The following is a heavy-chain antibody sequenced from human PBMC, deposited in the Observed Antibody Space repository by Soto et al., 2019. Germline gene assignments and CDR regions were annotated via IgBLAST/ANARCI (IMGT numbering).Heavy chain of an antibody. J-gene: IGHJ3*02. CDR2: IIPIFGTA. D-gene: IGHD3-22*01. CDR1: GGTFSSYA. CDR3: ARSNYYDSSGYYITDAFDI. V-gene: IGHV1-69*13. Sequence: ASVKVSCKASGGTFSSYAISWVRQAPGQGLEWMGGIIPIFGTANYAQKFQGRVTITADESTSTAYMELSSLRSEDTAVYYCARSNYYDSSGYYITDAFDIWGQGTMVTVSS.